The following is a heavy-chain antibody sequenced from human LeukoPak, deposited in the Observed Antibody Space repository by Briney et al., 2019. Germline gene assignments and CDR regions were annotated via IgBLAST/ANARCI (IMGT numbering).Heavy chain of an antibody. V-gene: IGHV3-66*01. CDR2: IYSGGST. J-gene: IGHJ4*02. D-gene: IGHD3-10*01. CDR3: ARDPSYGSGSPYYFDY. Sequence: GSLRLPCAASGFTVSSNYMNWVRQAPGKGLEWVSVIYSGGSTYYADSVKGRFTISRDNSKNTLYLQMNSLRAEDTAVYYCARDPSYGSGSPYYFDYWGQGTLVTISS. CDR1: GFTVSSNY.